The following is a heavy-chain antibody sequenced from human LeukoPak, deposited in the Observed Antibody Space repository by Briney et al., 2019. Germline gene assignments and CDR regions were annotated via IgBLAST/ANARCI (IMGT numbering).Heavy chain of an antibody. CDR3: ARAGLYYDILTGYSTNDAFDI. D-gene: IGHD3-9*01. CDR1: GFTFSSYG. J-gene: IGHJ3*02. Sequence: GGSLRLSCAASGFTFSSYGMHWVRQAPGKGLEWVAVIWYDGSNKYYADSVKGRFTISRDNSKNTLYLQMNSLRAEDTAVYYCARAGLYYDILTGYSTNDAFDIWGQGTMVTVSS. V-gene: IGHV3-33*01. CDR2: IWYDGSNK.